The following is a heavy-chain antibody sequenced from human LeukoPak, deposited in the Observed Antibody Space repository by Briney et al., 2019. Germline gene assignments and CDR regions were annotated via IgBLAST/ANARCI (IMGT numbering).Heavy chain of an antibody. Sequence: GGSLRLSCAAIGLSVSSNFMSWVRQAPGKGLEWVSVIYGGGSTYYADSVKGRFTISRDTPKNTLYLQMNSLRVEDTAVYYCASWPVGWYGEDSWGQGTLVTVSS. D-gene: IGHD6-19*01. CDR3: ASWPVGWYGEDS. CDR1: GLSVSSNF. J-gene: IGHJ4*02. V-gene: IGHV3-53*01. CDR2: IYGGGST.